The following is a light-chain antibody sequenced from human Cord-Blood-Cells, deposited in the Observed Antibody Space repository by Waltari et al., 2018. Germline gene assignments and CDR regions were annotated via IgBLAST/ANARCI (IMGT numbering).Light chain of an antibody. V-gene: IGKV3-20*01. CDR2: GAS. CDR3: QQYGSSYT. Sequence: DIVLTQSPGTLSLSPGERATLSCRASQSVSSSYLAWYQQKPGQAPRLLIYGASSRATGIPDRFSGSGSGTDFTLTISRVEPEDFAVDYCQQYGSSYTFGQGTKLEIK. CDR1: QSVSSSY. J-gene: IGKJ2*01.